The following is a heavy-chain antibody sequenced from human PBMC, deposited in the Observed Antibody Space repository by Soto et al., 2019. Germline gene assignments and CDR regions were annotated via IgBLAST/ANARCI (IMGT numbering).Heavy chain of an antibody. J-gene: IGHJ5*02. D-gene: IGHD3-22*01. CDR1: GGTFSSYA. CDR3: ARGGGGGYDSSGYLNWFDP. Sequence: QVQLVQSGAEVKKPGSSVKVSCKASGGTFSSYAISWVRQAPGQGLEWMGGIIPIFGTANYAQKFQGRVTITADESTSTAYMEGSSLRSEDTAVYYCARGGGGGYDSSGYLNWFDPWGQGTLVTVSS. V-gene: IGHV1-69*01. CDR2: IIPIFGTA.